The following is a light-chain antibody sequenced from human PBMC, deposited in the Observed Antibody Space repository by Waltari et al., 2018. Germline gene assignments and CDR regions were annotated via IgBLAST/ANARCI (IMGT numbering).Light chain of an antibody. V-gene: IGLV1-40*01. CDR2: ATF. J-gene: IGLJ3*02. Sequence: SVLTQPPSVSGAPGQRVTISCTGSRSNIGAGYAVHWYQQLPGTAPKLLIHATFKRPSGVPERFSVSRSGTSASLAITGLQAEDEADYYCQSYDSDLSSWVFGGGSELTVL. CDR3: QSYDSDLSSWV. CDR1: RSNIGAGYA.